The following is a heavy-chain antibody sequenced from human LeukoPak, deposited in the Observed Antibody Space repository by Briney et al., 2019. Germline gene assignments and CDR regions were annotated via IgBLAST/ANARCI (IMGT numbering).Heavy chain of an antibody. Sequence: PGGSLRLSCAASGFTFSSYGMHWVRQAPGKGLEWVAFIRYDGSNKYYADSVKGRFTISRDNSKNTLYLQMNSLRAEDTAVYYCAKVGSSGSYPYYYYYMDVWGKGTTVTVSS. V-gene: IGHV3-30*02. J-gene: IGHJ6*03. CDR2: IRYDGSNK. CDR1: GFTFSSYG. D-gene: IGHD3-10*01. CDR3: AKVGSSGSYPYYYYYMDV.